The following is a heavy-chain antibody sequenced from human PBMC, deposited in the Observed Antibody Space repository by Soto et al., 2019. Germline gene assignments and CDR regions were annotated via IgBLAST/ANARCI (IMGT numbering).Heavy chain of an antibody. Sequence: GGSLRLSCAASGFTVSSNYMSWVRQAPGKGLEWVSVIYSGGSTYYADSVKGRFTISRDNSKNTLYLQMNSLRAEDTAVYYCARDAVVVTASIYYYYGMDVWGQGTTVTVSS. V-gene: IGHV3-53*01. J-gene: IGHJ6*02. CDR2: IYSGGST. D-gene: IGHD2-21*02. CDR3: ARDAVVVTASIYYYYGMDV. CDR1: GFTVSSNY.